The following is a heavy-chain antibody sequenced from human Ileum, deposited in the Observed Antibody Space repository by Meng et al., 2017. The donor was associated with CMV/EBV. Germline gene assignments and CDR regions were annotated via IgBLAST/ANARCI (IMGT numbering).Heavy chain of an antibody. D-gene: IGHD3-16*01. CDR2: INPTGGST. CDR3: ARLGDF. CDR1: GYSLTTYY. Sequence: SVKVSCKADGYSLTTYYMRWERQAPGQGLEWMGIINPTGGSTNYAEKLQGRLTMTRDTSTSTVYMELSSLTSEDTAVYYCARLGDFWGQGTLVTVSS. V-gene: IGHV1-46*01. J-gene: IGHJ4*02.